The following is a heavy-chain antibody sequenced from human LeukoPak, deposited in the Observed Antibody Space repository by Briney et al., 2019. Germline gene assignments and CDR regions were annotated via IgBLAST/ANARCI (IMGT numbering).Heavy chain of an antibody. D-gene: IGHD3-22*01. CDR3: AGDYDSSGYYYDY. V-gene: IGHV4-38-2*02. J-gene: IGHJ4*02. Sequence: SETLSLTCTVSGYSISSDYYWGWIRRPPGKGLEWIGYIYWSGGTNYNPSLRSRVTISVDTSKNQFSLKLTSMTAADTAVYYCAGDYDSSGYYYDYWGQGTLVTVSS. CDR2: IYWSGGT. CDR1: GYSISSDYY.